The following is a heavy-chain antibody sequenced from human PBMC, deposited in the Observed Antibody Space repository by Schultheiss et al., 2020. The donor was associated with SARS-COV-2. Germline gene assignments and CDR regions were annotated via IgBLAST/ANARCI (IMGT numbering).Heavy chain of an antibody. Sequence: LSLTCAVYGGSFSDHYMDWVRQAPGKGLEWVGRTRNKANSYTTEYAASVKGRFTISRDDSKNSLYLQMNSLKTEDTAVYYCAMTSGGSPNWFDPWGQGTLVTVSS. D-gene: IGHD3-16*01. CDR3: AMTSGGSPNWFDP. CDR2: TRNKANSYTT. CDR1: GGSFSDHY. V-gene: IGHV3-72*01. J-gene: IGHJ5*02.